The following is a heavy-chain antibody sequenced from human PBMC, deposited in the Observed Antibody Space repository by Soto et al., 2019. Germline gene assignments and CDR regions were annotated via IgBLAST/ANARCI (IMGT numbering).Heavy chain of an antibody. J-gene: IGHJ4*02. CDR1: GLTLSHYW. D-gene: IGHD6-25*01. CDR2: ISNDERNI. Sequence: EVLLVESGGGLVQPGGSMSLACAASGLTLSHYWMHWVRQVPEKGLVWVAEISNDERNIRTSYADSVKGRFTFSIDDAKNTLYLQMNSLRGDDMAVYYCASLSAPDDFWGQGAQVTVSS. CDR3: ASLSAPDDF. V-gene: IGHV3-74*01.